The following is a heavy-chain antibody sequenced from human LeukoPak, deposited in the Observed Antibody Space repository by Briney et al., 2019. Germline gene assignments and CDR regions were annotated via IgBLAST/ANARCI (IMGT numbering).Heavy chain of an antibody. Sequence: GGSLRLSCAASGFTFSSYNMNWVRQAPGKGLEWVAVISYDGSNKYYADSVKGRFTISRDNSKNTLYLQMNSLRAEDTAVYYCARGKRGYSGYDLLSDYWGQGTLVTVSS. CDR2: ISYDGSNK. D-gene: IGHD5-12*01. V-gene: IGHV3-30-3*01. CDR3: ARGKRGYSGYDLLSDY. J-gene: IGHJ4*02. CDR1: GFTFSSYN.